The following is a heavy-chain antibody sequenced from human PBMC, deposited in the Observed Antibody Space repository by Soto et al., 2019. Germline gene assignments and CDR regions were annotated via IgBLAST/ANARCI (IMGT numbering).Heavy chain of an antibody. V-gene: IGHV4-31*03. CDR3: ARGLCSGGSCYLIFDY. J-gene: IGHJ4*02. Sequence: QVQLQESGPGLVKPSQTLSLTCTVSGGSISSGGYYWSWIRQHPGKGLEWIGYIYYSGSTYYNPSLKSRVTISVDTSKNQFSLKLSSVTAADTAVYYCARGLCSGGSCYLIFDYWGQGTLVTVSS. D-gene: IGHD2-15*01. CDR2: IYYSGST. CDR1: GGSISSGGYY.